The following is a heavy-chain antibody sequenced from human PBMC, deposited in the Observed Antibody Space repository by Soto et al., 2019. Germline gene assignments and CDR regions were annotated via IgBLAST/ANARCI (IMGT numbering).Heavy chain of an antibody. CDR1: GGSFSDYY. Sequence: SETLSLTCAVYGGSFSDYYWSWIRQPPGKGLEWIGEINHSGSSNYNPSLKSRVTISVDTSKKQFSLKLRSVTAADTAVYYCARGPYYDFWSGARTYNGFDPWGRGTLVTGSS. D-gene: IGHD3-3*01. V-gene: IGHV4-34*01. CDR3: ARGPYYDFWSGARTYNGFDP. CDR2: INHSGSS. J-gene: IGHJ5*02.